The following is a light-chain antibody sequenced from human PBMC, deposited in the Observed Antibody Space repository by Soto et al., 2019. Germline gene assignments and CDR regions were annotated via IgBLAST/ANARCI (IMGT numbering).Light chain of an antibody. CDR3: QQYGSSPIT. CDR2: DAS. V-gene: IGKV3-20*01. CDR1: QSISNF. Sequence: EIVLTQSPATLSLSPGERATLSCRASQSISNFLAWYQQKPGQAPRLLIYDASKRATDIPGRFIGSGSGTDFSLTISRLEPEDFAVYYCQQYGSSPITFGQGTRLEIK. J-gene: IGKJ5*01.